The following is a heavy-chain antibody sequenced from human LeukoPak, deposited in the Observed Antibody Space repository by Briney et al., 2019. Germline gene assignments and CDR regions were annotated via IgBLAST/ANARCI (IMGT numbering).Heavy chain of an antibody. V-gene: IGHV3-30*18. J-gene: IGHJ4*02. CDR2: ISYDGSNK. CDR1: GFTFSSYG. CDR3: AKDPGELPDY. Sequence: GGSLRLSSAASGFTFSSYGMDWVRQAPGKGLEWVAVISYDGSNKYYADSVKGRFTISRDNSKNTLYLQMNSLRAEDTAVYYCAKDPGELPDYWGQGTLVTVSS. D-gene: IGHD1-26*01.